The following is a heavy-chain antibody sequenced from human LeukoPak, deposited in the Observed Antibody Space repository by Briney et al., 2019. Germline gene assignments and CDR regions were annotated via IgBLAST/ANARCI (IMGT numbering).Heavy chain of an antibody. V-gene: IGHV1-69*13. CDR1: GGTFSSYA. CDR3: ARESDYGDYVDY. CDR2: IIPIFGTA. D-gene: IGHD4-17*01. Sequence: SVKVSCKASGGTFSSYAISWVRQAPGQGLEWMGGIIPIFGTANYAQKFKGRVTIAADESTSTAYMELSSLRSEDTAVYYCARESDYGDYVDYWGQGTLVTVSS. J-gene: IGHJ4*02.